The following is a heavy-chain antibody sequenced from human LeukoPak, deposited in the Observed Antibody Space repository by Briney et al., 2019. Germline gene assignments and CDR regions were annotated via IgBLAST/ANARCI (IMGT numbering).Heavy chain of an antibody. V-gene: IGHV4-4*07. CDR2: ITGSGST. CDR1: GDSINIYY. J-gene: IGHJ5*02. CDR3: ARGAYDVLTGTHYNWCDP. D-gene: IGHD3-9*01. Sequence: SEILSLTCSVSGDSINIYYWFWVRQPAGKGLEWIGRITGSGSTNYNPSLKSRVTMSVDTSKDQFSLRLTSVAAADSAVYYCARGAYDVLTGTHYNWCDPWGQGTLVIVSS.